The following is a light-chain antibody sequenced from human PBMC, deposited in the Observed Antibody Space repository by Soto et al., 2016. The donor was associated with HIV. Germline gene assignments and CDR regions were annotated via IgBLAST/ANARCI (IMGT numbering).Light chain of an antibody. Sequence: SYELTQPPSVSVAPGKTARITCGGNNIGSKSVSWYQQKPGQAPVLVVYDDSDRPSGIPDRFSGSNSGNTATLTISGVEAGSEADYYCQVWDTSSDVVFGGGTKLTVL. CDR2: DDS. CDR3: QVWDTSSDVV. CDR1: NIGSKS. J-gene: IGLJ2*01. V-gene: IGLV3-21*03.